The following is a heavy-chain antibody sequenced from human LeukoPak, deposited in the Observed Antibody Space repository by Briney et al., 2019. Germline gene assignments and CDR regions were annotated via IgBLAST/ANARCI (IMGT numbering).Heavy chain of an antibody. Sequence: GGSLRLACAASGFSFSAYWMTWVRQAPGTGLEWVANINPAGSETYYVDPVKGRFSISRDNAKNLVYLQMNSLRAEDTAVYHCARFGYVAAVDVWGQGTPVTVSS. D-gene: IGHD2-15*01. CDR2: INPAGSET. CDR3: ARFGYVAAVDV. J-gene: IGHJ4*02. CDR1: GFSFSAYW. V-gene: IGHV3-7*01.